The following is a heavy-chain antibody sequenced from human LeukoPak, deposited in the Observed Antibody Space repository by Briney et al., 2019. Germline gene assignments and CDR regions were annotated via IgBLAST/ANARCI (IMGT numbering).Heavy chain of an antibody. D-gene: IGHD1-26*01. CDR1: GFTFDDYG. J-gene: IGHJ4*02. Sequence: GGSLRLSCAASGFTFDDYGMSWVRQAPGKGLEWVSGINWNGGSTGYADSVKGRFTISRDNAKNSLYLQMNSLRAEDTALYYCARDLSHLSSSKVGATIERAGSHFVYWGQGTLVTVSS. CDR2: INWNGGST. V-gene: IGHV3-20*04. CDR3: ARDLSHLSSSKVGATIERAGSHFVY.